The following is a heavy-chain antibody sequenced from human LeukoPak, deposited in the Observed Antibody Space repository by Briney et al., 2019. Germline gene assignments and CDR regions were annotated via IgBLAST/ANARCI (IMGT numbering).Heavy chain of an antibody. CDR3: ARGPYSGSPGVWFDP. CDR2: INHSGST. CDR1: GGSFSGYY. J-gene: IGHJ5*02. Sequence: SETLSLTCAVYGGSFSGYYWSWIRQPPGKGLEWIGEINHSGSTNHNPSLKSRVTISVDTSKNQFSLKLSSVTAADTAVYYCARGPYSGSPGVWFDPWGQGTLVTVSS. V-gene: IGHV4-34*01. D-gene: IGHD1-26*01.